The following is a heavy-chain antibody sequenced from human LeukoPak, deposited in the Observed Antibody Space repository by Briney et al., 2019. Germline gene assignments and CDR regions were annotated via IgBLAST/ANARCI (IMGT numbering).Heavy chain of an antibody. V-gene: IGHV3-64D*06. D-gene: IGHD6-19*01. J-gene: IGHJ4*02. CDR2: ISSNGGTT. CDR3: VKGGYSSGWYADY. Sequence: GGSLRLSCSASEFTLSDYAMHWVRQAPGKGLEYISAISSNGGTTYYADSVKGRFTISRDNSKNTLYLQMSSLRAEDTALYYCVKGGYSSGWYADYWGQGALVTVSS. CDR1: EFTLSDYA.